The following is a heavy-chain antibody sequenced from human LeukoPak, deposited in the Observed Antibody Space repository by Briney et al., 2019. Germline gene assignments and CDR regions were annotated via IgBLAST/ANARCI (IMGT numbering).Heavy chain of an antibody. J-gene: IGHJ4*02. D-gene: IGHD1-14*01. CDR3: ARHGTISSESYFDY. V-gene: IGHV4-59*08. CDR2: IHNSGRT. CDR1: GGSVSSYY. Sequence: SETLSLTCSVSGGSVSSYYWSWLRQSPGKGLEWIGYIHNSGRTNYNPSLKSRVTGFVDPSKNQVSLRLSSVTAADTAVYYCARHGTISSESYFDYWGQGALVTVSS.